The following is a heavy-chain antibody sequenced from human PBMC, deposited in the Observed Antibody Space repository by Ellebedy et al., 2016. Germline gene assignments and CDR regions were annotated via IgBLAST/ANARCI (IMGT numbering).Heavy chain of an antibody. D-gene: IGHD3-22*01. V-gene: IGHV3-9*01. CDR3: AKGRGDSSGYYAAAFDI. Sequence: SLKISCAASGFTFDDYAMHWVRQAPGKGLEWVSGISWNSGSIGYADSVKGRFTISRDNAKNSLYLQMNSLRAEDTALYYCAKGRGDSSGYYAAAFDIWGQGTMVTVSS. CDR2: ISWNSGSI. CDR1: GFTFDDYA. J-gene: IGHJ3*02.